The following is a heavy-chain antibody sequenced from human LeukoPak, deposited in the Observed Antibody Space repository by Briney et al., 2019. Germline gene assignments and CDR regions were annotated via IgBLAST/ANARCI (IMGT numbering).Heavy chain of an antibody. Sequence: GGSLRLSCAVSGFTVSGDYMSWVRQAPGKGLEWVSVIYADFDTTDYADSVKGRFTISSDNSKNTLYLHMNSLRVEDTATYFCARALNRHIGAFEYWGQGALVTVSS. J-gene: IGHJ4*02. CDR3: ARALNRHIGAFEY. V-gene: IGHV3-53*01. D-gene: IGHD4/OR15-4a*01. CDR2: IYADFDTT. CDR1: GFTVSGDY.